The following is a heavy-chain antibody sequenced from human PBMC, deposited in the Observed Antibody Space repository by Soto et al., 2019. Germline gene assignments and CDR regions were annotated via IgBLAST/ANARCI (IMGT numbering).Heavy chain of an antibody. D-gene: IGHD2-15*01. CDR3: ARDQGPDCSGGSCYYYYGMDV. Sequence: QVQLVQSGAEVKKPGSSVKVSCKTSGGTFSTYAISWVRQAPGQGLEGMGMIIPIYGTTNYAQKFQGRVTITADESTKTAYMELTSLRSEDKDVYYCARDQGPDCSGGSCYYYYGMDVWGQGTTVTVSS. CDR1: GGTFSTYA. CDR2: IIPIYGTT. J-gene: IGHJ6*02. V-gene: IGHV1-69*18.